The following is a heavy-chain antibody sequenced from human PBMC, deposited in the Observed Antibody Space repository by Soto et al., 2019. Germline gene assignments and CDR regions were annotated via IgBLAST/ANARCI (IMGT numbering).Heavy chain of an antibody. V-gene: IGHV4-59*01. CDR2: IYYSGST. J-gene: IGHJ3*02. Sequence: PSETRSLTCTVSGGSISSYYWSWIRQPPGKGLEWVGYIYYSGSTNYNPSLKSRVTISVDTSKKQFSLKLSSVTAAAQAVYYGARDWAYTSSSVAFDIGSQGTMVTVSS. CDR3: ARDWAYTSSSVAFDI. D-gene: IGHD6-6*01. CDR1: GGSISSYY.